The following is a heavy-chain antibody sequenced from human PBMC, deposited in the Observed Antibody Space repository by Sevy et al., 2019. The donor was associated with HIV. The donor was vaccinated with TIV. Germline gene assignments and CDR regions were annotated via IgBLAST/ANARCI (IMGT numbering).Heavy chain of an antibody. J-gene: IGHJ3*01. CDR1: AFTFSSYD. Sequence: GGSLRLSCAATAFTFSSYDMHWVRQVAGKGLEWVSSIGLSGDTYFEGSVKGRFTISRDNVKNYLYLQMSSLRAGDTAVYYCARETAADAFDVWGQGTFVTVSS. V-gene: IGHV3-13*01. CDR3: ARETAADAFDV. CDR2: IGLSGDT. D-gene: IGHD6-13*01.